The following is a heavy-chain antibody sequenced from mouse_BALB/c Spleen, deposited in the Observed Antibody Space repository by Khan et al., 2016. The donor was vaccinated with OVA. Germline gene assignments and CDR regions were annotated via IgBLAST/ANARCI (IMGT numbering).Heavy chain of an antibody. Sequence: QVQLQQSGAELVRPGTSVKMSCKAAGYTFTNYWIGWVKQRPGHGLEWFGDIYPGGGCTNYNEKFKGKATMTADTSSNTAYMQVSSLTSEDSAIYYGARGGSARATWDYFDYWGQGTTLTVSS. CDR3: ARGGSARATWDYFDY. CDR1: GYTFTNYW. V-gene: IGHV1-63*02. J-gene: IGHJ2*01. D-gene: IGHD3-1*01. CDR2: IYPGGGCT.